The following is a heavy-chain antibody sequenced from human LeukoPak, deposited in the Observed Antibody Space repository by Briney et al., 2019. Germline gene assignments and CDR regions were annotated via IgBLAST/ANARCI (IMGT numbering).Heavy chain of an antibody. CDR2: ISGSGGST. D-gene: IGHD3-10*01. CDR3: AKGGGQRGLWFGETTFDY. J-gene: IGHJ4*02. Sequence: PGGSLRLSCAASGFTFSSYAMSWVRQAPGKGLEWVSAISGSGGSTYYADSVKGRFTISRDNSKNTLYLQMNSLRAEDTAVYYCAKGGGQRGLWFGETTFDYWGQGTLVTVSS. V-gene: IGHV3-23*01. CDR1: GFTFSSYA.